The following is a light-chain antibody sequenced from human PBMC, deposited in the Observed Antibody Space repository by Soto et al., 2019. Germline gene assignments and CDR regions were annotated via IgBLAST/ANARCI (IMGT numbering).Light chain of an antibody. Sequence: EIVLTQSPATLSLSPGERATLSCRASQSVSNYLAWYQQKPGQAPRLLIYDASNRATGIPARFSGSGSGTDFTLTISSLEPEDAAVYCCQQRSDWPPLTFGGGTKVEIK. CDR1: QSVSNY. J-gene: IGKJ4*01. V-gene: IGKV3-11*01. CDR2: DAS. CDR3: QQRSDWPPLT.